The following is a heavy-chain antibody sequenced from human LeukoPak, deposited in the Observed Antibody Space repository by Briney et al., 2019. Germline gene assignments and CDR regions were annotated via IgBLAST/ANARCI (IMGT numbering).Heavy chain of an antibody. CDR3: ARFVSAMVTRLFDY. V-gene: IGHV3-21*01. D-gene: IGHD5-18*01. J-gene: IGHJ4*02. CDR1: GFTFDDYG. Sequence: GGSLRLSCAASGFTFDDYGMSWVRQAPGKGLEWVSSISSSSSYIYYADSVKGRFTISRDNAKNSLYLQMNSLRAEDTAVYYCARFVSAMVTRLFDYWGQGTLVTVSS. CDR2: ISSSSSYI.